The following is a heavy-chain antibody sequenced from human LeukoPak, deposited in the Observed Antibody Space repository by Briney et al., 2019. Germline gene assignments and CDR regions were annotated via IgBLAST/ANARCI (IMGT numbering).Heavy chain of an antibody. D-gene: IGHD6-13*01. CDR2: IYPGDSDT. Sequence: GESLKISCKGSGYSFTSYWIGLVRQIPGEGLEWVGIIYPGDSDTRYSPSFQGQVTISADKSINTAYLQWSGLKASDTAIYYCACRDFSSTWSGPWGQGTLVTVSS. CDR3: ACRDFSSTWSGP. V-gene: IGHV5-51*01. J-gene: IGHJ5*02. CDR1: GYSFTSYW.